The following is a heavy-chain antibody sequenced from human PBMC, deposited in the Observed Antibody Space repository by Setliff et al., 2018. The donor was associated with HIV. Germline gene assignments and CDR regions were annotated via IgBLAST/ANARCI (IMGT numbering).Heavy chain of an antibody. CDR2: IYHSGST. CDR3: ARHDTEYSSYPIDY. V-gene: IGHV4-38-2*01. Sequence: SETLSLTCAVSGYSISIGYYWGWIRQPPGKGLEWIGNIYHSGSTYYNPSLKSRVTISVDTSKNRFSLKLSSVTAADTAVYYCARHDTEYSSYPIDYWGQGNLVTVSS. J-gene: IGHJ4*02. D-gene: IGHD6-6*01. CDR1: GYSISIGYY.